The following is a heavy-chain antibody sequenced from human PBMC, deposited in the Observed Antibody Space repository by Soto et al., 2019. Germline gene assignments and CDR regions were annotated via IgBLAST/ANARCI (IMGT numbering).Heavy chain of an antibody. D-gene: IGHD3-3*01. J-gene: IGHJ4*02. Sequence: GGSLRLSCAASGFTFSSYAMSWVRQAPGKGLEWVSAISGSGGSTYYADSVKGRFTISRDNSKNTLYLQMNSLRAEDTAVYYCAKDEVASGGPTHGFDYCGQGTLVTVSS. CDR2: ISGSGGST. V-gene: IGHV3-23*01. CDR3: AKDEVASGGPTHGFDY. CDR1: GFTFSSYA.